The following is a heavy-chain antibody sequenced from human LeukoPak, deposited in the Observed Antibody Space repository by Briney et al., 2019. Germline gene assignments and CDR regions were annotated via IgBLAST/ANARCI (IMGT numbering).Heavy chain of an antibody. V-gene: IGHV1-2*02. J-gene: IGHJ3*02. D-gene: IGHD3-16*01. CDR1: GYTFTGYY. Sequence: ASVKVSCKASGYTFTGYYMHWVRQAPGQGLEWMGWINPDSGGTNYAQKFQGRVTMTRDTSISTAYMELSRLRSDDTAVYYCARSLGDPDAFDIWGQGTMVTVSS. CDR2: INPDSGGT. CDR3: ARSLGDPDAFDI.